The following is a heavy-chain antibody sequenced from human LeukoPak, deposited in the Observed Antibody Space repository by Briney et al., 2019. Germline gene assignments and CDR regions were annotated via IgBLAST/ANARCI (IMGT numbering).Heavy chain of an antibody. D-gene: IGHD6-13*01. CDR2: IYYSGSV. CDR3: ARVPEAAAGFHWFDP. V-gene: IGHV4-59*01. Sequence: PSETLSLTCTVSGGSISNYYWSWIRQSTGKGLEWIGYIYYSGSVDYNPSLRGRVTISEDTSKNQFSLKLTSVTAADTAVYFCARVPEAAAGFHWFDPWGQGILVIVSS. CDR1: GGSISNYY. J-gene: IGHJ5*02.